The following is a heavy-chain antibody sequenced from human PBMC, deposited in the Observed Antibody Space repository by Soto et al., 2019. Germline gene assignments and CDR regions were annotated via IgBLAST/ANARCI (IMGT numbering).Heavy chain of an antibody. J-gene: IGHJ3*02. D-gene: IGHD6-13*01. CDR3: ARDVSPGSSSLYLEAFDI. CDR1: GFSFGSSW. Sequence: EVQLVESGGDLVQPGGSLRLSCAASGFSFGSSWMTWVRQAPGKGLEWVANIKKDGSQINYLDSVRGRFTVSRDNAKNALYPERNSRSAEDTALYYCARDVSPGSSSLYLEAFDIWGQGTMVTVSS. CDR2: IKKDGSQI. V-gene: IGHV3-7*05.